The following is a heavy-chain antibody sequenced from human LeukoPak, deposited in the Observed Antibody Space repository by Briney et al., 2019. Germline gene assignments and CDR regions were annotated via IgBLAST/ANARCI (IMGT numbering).Heavy chain of an antibody. J-gene: IGHJ6*03. V-gene: IGHV4-59*01. D-gene: IGHD3-3*01. CDR1: GGSISSYY. CDR2: IYYSGST. CDR3: AREITIFGDTVDYYYMDV. Sequence: SKTLSLTCTVPGGSISSYYWSWIRQPPGKGLEWIGYIYYSGSTNYNPSLKSRVTISVDTSKNQFSLKLSSVTAADTAVYYCAREITIFGDTVDYYYMDVWGKGTTVTVSS.